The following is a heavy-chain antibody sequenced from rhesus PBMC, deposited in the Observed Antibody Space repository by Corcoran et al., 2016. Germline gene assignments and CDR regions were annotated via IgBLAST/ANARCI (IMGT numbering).Heavy chain of an antibody. CDR2: ISGNSGST. Sequence: QVQLQESGPGLVKPSETLSLTCAVSGASISSYWWNWLRQHPGKGLEWIGGISGNSGSTNTTHSPKRRVTISQDATKDQYSLRITSMTAADTALYYCARGGPSYYIPTSGNYALDSWGQGVVVTVSS. CDR1: GASISSYW. V-gene: IGHV4-80*01. J-gene: IGHJ6*01. D-gene: IGHD3-16*01. CDR3: ARGGPSYYIPTSGNYALDS.